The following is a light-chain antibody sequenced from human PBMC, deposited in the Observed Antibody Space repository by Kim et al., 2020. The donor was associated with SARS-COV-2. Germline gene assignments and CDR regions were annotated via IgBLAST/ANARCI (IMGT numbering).Light chain of an antibody. CDR1: QSVSSSY. J-gene: IGKJ2*01. Sequence: EIVLTQSPGTLSLSPGERATLSCRASQSVSSSYLAWYQQKPGQAPRLLIYGASSRANGIPDRFSGSGSGTDFTLTISRLEPEDFAVYYCQQYGTSQYTFGQGTKLEI. V-gene: IGKV3-20*01. CDR3: QQYGTSQYT. CDR2: GAS.